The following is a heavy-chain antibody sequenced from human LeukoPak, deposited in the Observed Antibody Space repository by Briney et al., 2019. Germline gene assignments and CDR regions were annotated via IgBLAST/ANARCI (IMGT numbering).Heavy chain of an antibody. CDR1: GFTFSSYW. D-gene: IGHD3-10*01. CDR2: ISSSSSYI. J-gene: IGHJ5*02. V-gene: IGHV3-21*01. CDR3: AKYGSGSYYSPPFDP. Sequence: GGSLRLSCAASGFTFSSYWMSWVRQAPGKGLEWVSSISSSSSYIYYADSVKGRFTISRDNAKNSLYLQMNSLRAEDTAVYYCAKYGSGSYYSPPFDPWGQGTLVTVSS.